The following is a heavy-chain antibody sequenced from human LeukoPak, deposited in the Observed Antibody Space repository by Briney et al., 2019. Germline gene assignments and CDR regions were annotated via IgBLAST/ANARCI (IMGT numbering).Heavy chain of an antibody. V-gene: IGHV3-21*01. CDR2: ISSSSSYI. CDR3: ARDLGDYSNYESFDY. Sequence: GGSLRLSCAASGFTFSSYSMSWVRQAPGKGLEWVSSISSSSSYIYYADSVKGRFTISRDNAKNSLYLRMNSLRAEDTAVYYCARDLGDYSNYESFDYWGQGTLVTVSS. CDR1: GFTFSSYS. D-gene: IGHD4-11*01. J-gene: IGHJ4*02.